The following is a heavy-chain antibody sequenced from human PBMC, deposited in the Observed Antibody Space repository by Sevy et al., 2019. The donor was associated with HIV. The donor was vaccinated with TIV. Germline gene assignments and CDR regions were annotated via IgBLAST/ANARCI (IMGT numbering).Heavy chain of an antibody. CDR3: TRELGVAGPEEFDY. J-gene: IGHJ4*02. V-gene: IGHV3-30*09. CDR2: VSYDGRNK. D-gene: IGHD6-19*01. CDR1: GFTFSFYT. Sequence: GGSRRLSCVASGFTFSFYTMHWVRQAPGKGLEWVAAVSYDGRNKYYADSVKGRFAISRDNSNNTLFLQMNTLRGDDTAVYYCTRELGVAGPEEFDYWGQGTLVTVSS.